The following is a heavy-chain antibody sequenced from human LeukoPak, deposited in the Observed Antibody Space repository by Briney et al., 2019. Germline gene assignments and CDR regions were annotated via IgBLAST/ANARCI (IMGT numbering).Heavy chain of an antibody. V-gene: IGHV3-64D*09. CDR3: VKPAQISYCSGGSCHFDY. CDR2: ISSNGGST. Sequence: GPLRLSCSASGFTFSSYAMHWVRQAPGKGLEYVSAISSNGGSTYYADSVKGRFTISRDNSKNTLYLQMSSLRAEDTAVYYCVKPAQISYCSGGSCHFDYWGQGTLVTVSS. J-gene: IGHJ4*02. D-gene: IGHD2-15*01. CDR1: GFTFSSYA.